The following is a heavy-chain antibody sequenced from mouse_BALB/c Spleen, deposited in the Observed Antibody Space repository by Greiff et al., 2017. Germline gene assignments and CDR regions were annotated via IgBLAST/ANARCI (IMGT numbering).Heavy chain of an antibody. CDR3: ARAPITTVVALYWYFDV. CDR1: GFTFSSYA. D-gene: IGHD1-1*01. CDR2: ISSGGST. J-gene: IGHJ1*01. V-gene: IGHV5-6-5*01. Sequence: EVQLVESGGGLVKPGGSLKLSCAASGFTFSSYAMSWVRQTPEKRLEWVASISSGGSTYYPDSVKGRFTISRDNARNILYLQMSSLRSEDTAMYYCARAPITTVVALYWYFDVWGAGTTVTVSS.